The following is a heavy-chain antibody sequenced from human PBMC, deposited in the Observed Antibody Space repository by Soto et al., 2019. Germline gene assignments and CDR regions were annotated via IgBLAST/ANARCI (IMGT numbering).Heavy chain of an antibody. CDR1: GYTFTGYY. J-gene: IGHJ1*01. D-gene: IGHD4-17*01. CDR2: INPNSGGT. CDR3: ARDLGPHDYGDYASGYFQH. Sequence: ASVKVSCKASGYTFTGYYMHWVRQAPGQGLEWMGWINPNSGGTNYAQKFQGWVTMTRDTSISTAYMELSRLRSDDTAVYYCARDLGPHDYGDYASGYFQHWGQGTLVTVSS. V-gene: IGHV1-2*04.